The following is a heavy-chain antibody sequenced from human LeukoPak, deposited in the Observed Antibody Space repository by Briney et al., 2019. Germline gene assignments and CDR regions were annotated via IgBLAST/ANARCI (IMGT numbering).Heavy chain of an antibody. J-gene: IGHJ6*03. Sequence: GASVSVSVTSSVYTFTIYDINWVRQATGQGLEWMGWMNPNSGNTGYAQKFQGRVTMTRTTSISTAYMELSSLRSEATAVYYCARDSSSNMDVWGKGTTVTVSS. CDR2: MNPNSGNT. V-gene: IGHV1-8*01. CDR1: VYTFTIYD. CDR3: ARDSSSNMDV. D-gene: IGHD6-13*01.